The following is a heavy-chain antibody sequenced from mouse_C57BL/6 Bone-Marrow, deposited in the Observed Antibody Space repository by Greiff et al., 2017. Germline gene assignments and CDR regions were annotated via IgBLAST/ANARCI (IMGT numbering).Heavy chain of an antibody. V-gene: IGHV1-85*01. CDR3: ASPLSTMVTTRGFAY. CDR2: IYPRDGST. Sequence: VQLQQSGPELVKPGASVKLSCKASGYTFTSYDINWVKQRPGQGLEWIGWIYPRDGSTKYNEKFKGKATLTVATSSSKAYMQLSSLTSEDSAVYYCASPLSTMVTTRGFAYWGQGTLVTVSA. CDR1: GYTFTSYD. J-gene: IGHJ3*01. D-gene: IGHD2-2*01.